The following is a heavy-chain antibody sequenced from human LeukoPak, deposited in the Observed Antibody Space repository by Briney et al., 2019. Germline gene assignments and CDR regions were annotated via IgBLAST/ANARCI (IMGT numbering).Heavy chain of an antibody. V-gene: IGHV4-4*02. J-gene: IGHJ4*02. CDR1: GGSISSSNW. D-gene: IGHD3-10*01. CDR3: ARSHYGSGSQIDY. CDR2: IYHSGST. Sequence: SETLSLTCAVSGGSISSSNWWRWVRQPPGKGLEWIGEIYHSGSTNYNPSLKSRVTISVDKSKNQFSLKLSSVTAADTAVYYCARSHYGSGSQIDYWGQGTLVTVSS.